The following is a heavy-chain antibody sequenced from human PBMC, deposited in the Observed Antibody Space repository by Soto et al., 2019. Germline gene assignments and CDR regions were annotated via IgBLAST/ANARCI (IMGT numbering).Heavy chain of an antibody. Sequence: GESLKISCKGSGYIFTNYWIGWVRQIPGKGLEWMGITNPADSDTRYSPSFQGQVTVSVDKSISTAYLHRGSLKASDTAMYYCVRPDSTGYYSHWGQGTPVTVSS. V-gene: IGHV5-51*01. J-gene: IGHJ4*02. CDR1: GYIFTNYW. CDR3: VRPDSTGYYSH. CDR2: TNPADSDT. D-gene: IGHD3-9*01.